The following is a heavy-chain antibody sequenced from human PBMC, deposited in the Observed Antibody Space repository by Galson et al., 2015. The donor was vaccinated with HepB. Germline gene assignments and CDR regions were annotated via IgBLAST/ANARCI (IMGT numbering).Heavy chain of an antibody. CDR3: ARDQESVPADYYYYYGMDV. CDR1: GFTFSSYE. V-gene: IGHV3-48*03. CDR2: ISSSGSTI. D-gene: IGHD2-2*01. Sequence: SLRLSCAASGFTFSSYEMNWVRQAPGKGLEWVSYISSSGSTIYYADSVKGRFTISRDNAKNSLYLQMNSLRAEDTAVYYCARDQESVPADYYYYYGMDVWGQGTTVTVSS. J-gene: IGHJ6*02.